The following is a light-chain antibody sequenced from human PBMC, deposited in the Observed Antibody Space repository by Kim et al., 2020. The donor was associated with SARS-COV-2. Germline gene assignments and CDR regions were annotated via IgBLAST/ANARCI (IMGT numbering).Light chain of an antibody. CDR3: CCRDRNAGRV. CDR2: GRT. Sequence: VALGQTVKITCQGDSLRSYYASGYQQKPGQAPILVMYGRTNRPSGIPGRFSGPASGDTASLTITGAQAEDEADYYCCCRDRNAGRVFGGGTQLTVL. CDR1: SLRSYY. V-gene: IGLV3-19*01. J-gene: IGLJ3*02.